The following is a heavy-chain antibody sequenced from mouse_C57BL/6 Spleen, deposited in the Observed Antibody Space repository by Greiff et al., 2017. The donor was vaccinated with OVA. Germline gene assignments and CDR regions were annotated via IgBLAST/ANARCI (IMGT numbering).Heavy chain of an antibody. Sequence: VQLKESGPELVKPGASVKISCKASGYSFTGYYMNWVKQSPEKSLEWIGEINPSTGGTTYNQKFKAKATLTVDKSSSTAYMQLKSLTSEDSAVYYCARSGGANWDYWGQGTTLTVSS. D-gene: IGHD4-1*01. CDR3: ARSGGANWDY. CDR1: GYSFTGYY. CDR2: INPSTGGT. J-gene: IGHJ2*01. V-gene: IGHV1-42*01.